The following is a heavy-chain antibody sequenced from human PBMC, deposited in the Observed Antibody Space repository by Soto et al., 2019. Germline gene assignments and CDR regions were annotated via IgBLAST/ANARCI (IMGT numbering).Heavy chain of an antibody. Sequence: SETLSLTCVVSGGSISSGGYSWSWIRQPPGKGLEWIGYIYHSGSTYYNPSLKSRVTISVDRSKNQFSLKLSSVTAADTAVYYCARDRIVVVPAAHYGMDVWGQGTTVTVSS. V-gene: IGHV4-30-2*01. D-gene: IGHD2-2*01. CDR3: ARDRIVVVPAAHYGMDV. J-gene: IGHJ6*02. CDR1: GGSISSGGYS. CDR2: IYHSGST.